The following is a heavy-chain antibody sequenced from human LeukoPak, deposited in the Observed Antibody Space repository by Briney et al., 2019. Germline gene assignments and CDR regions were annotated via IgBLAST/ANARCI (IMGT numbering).Heavy chain of an antibody. V-gene: IGHV3-11*01. D-gene: IGHD4-17*01. J-gene: IGHJ4*02. CDR3: ARENGDYSLVFWEAPVDY. Sequence: GGSLRLSCAASGFTFSDYYMSWIRQAPGKGLEWVSYISSSGSTIYYADSVKGRFTISRDNAKNSLYLQMNSLRAEDTAVYYCARENGDYSLVFWEAPVDYWGQGTLVTVSS. CDR1: GFTFSDYY. CDR2: ISSSGSTI.